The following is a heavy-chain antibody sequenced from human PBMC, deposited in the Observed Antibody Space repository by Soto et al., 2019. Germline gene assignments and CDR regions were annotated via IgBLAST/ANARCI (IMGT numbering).Heavy chain of an antibody. V-gene: IGHV1-46*01. J-gene: IGHJ4*02. CDR3: ARSQHRYGNYFDS. Sequence: GASVKVSCKASGYTFANYYMSWGRQAPGQGFEWMGMINPSGGSTSYAQKFQGRVTVSRDTSTTTVYMELSSLRYEDTAVYFCARSQHRYGNYFDSWGQGALVTVSS. D-gene: IGHD5-18*01. CDR2: INPSGGST. CDR1: GYTFANYY.